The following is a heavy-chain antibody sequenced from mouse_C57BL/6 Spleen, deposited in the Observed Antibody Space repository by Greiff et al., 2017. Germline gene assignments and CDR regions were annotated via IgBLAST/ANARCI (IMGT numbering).Heavy chain of an antibody. J-gene: IGHJ2*01. CDR3: TRIDYGSKDDY. D-gene: IGHD1-1*01. CDR2: IYPRSGNT. Sequence: QVQLQQSGAELARPGASVKLSCKASGYTFTSYGISWVKQRTGQGLEWIGEIYPRSGNTYYNEKFKGKATLTADKSSSTAYMELRSLPSEDSAVYFCTRIDYGSKDDYWGQGTTLTVSS. V-gene: IGHV1-81*01. CDR1: GYTFTSYG.